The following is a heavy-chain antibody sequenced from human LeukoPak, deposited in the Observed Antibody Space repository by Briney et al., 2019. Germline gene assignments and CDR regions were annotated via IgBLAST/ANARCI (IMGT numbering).Heavy chain of an antibody. CDR3: ARAERLLDYMDV. CDR1: GFTFSSYT. Sequence: GGSLRLSCAASGFTFSSYTMNWVRQAPGKGLEWVSSISSSSSYIYYADSVKGRFTISRDNAKNSLYLQMNSLRAEDTAVYYCARAERLLDYMDVWGKGTTVTVSS. V-gene: IGHV3-21*01. D-gene: IGHD2/OR15-2a*01. CDR2: ISSSSSYI. J-gene: IGHJ6*03.